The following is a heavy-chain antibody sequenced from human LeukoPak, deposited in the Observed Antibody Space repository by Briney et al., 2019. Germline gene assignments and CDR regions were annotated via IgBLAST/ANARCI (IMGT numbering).Heavy chain of an antibody. D-gene: IGHD2-2*01. CDR1: GESFSAYS. CDR2: INHSGST. J-gene: IGHJ5*02. CDR3: TRERSTPGINWFDP. Sequence: SETLSLTCAVYGESFSAYSWNWIRQSPGKGLEWIGEINHSGSTNYNPSLKSRVTISVDTSKNQASKRQFSLKLNSVTAADTAVYYCTRERSTPGINWFDPWGQGTLVTVSS. V-gene: IGHV4-34*01.